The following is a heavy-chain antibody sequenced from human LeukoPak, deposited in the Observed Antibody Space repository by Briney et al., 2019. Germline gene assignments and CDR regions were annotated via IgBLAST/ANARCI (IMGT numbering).Heavy chain of an antibody. CDR3: AQVQASGVGAPNY. V-gene: IGHV3-21*04. Sequence: GGSLRLSCAASGFTFSSYTMNWVRQAPGKGLDWVSSISSSSSIYIYYADSVKGRFTISRDNAKNSLYLQMNSLRAEDTAVYYCAQVQASGVGAPNYWGQGTLLTVSS. CDR1: GFTFSSYT. D-gene: IGHD1-26*01. CDR2: ISSSSSIYI. J-gene: IGHJ4*02.